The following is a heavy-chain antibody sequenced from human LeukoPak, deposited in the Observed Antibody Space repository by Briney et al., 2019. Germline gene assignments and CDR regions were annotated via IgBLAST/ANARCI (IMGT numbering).Heavy chain of an antibody. Sequence: GGSLRLSCAASGFTFSSYVMSWVRQAPGKGLEWVSAISGSGGSTYYADSVKGRFTISRDNSKNTLYLQMNSLRAEDTAVYYCATSPTGYSSGWYEDYFDYWGQGTLVTVSS. D-gene: IGHD6-19*01. CDR2: ISGSGGST. CDR1: GFTFSSYV. V-gene: IGHV3-23*01. CDR3: ATSPTGYSSGWYEDYFDY. J-gene: IGHJ4*02.